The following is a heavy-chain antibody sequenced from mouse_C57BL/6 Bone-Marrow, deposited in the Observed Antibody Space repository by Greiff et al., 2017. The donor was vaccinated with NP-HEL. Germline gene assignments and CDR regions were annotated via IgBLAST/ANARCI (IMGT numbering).Heavy chain of an antibody. CDR1: GYTFTSYG. V-gene: IGHV1-81*01. Sequence: RQQSGEEWERKGASVWLSCKASGYTFTSYGISWVKQRTGQGLEWIGEIYPRSGNTYYNGKFKGKATLTADKSSSTAYMELRSLTSEDSAVYFCARAWDRYFDVWGTGTTVTVSS. D-gene: IGHD4-1*01. J-gene: IGHJ1*03. CDR2: IYPRSGNT. CDR3: ARAWDRYFDV.